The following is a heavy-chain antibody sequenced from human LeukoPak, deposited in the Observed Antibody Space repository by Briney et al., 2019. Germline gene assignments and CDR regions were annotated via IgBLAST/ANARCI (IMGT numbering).Heavy chain of an antibody. CDR2: INHSGST. D-gene: IGHD3-9*01. CDR1: GGSFTGYY. V-gene: IGHV4-34*01. Sequence: SETLSLTCAVYGGSFTGYYWSWIRQPPGKGLEWIGEINHSGSTNYNPSLKSRVTISVDTSKNQFSLKLSSVTAADTAVYYCARSLYDILDYWGQGTLVTVSS. CDR3: ARSLYDILDY. J-gene: IGHJ4*02.